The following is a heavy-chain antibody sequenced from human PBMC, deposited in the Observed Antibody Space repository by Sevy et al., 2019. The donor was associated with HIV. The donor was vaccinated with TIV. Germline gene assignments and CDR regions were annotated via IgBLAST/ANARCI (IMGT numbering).Heavy chain of an antibody. Sequence: GGYLRLSCTASGFTFGDYAMSWFRQAPGKGLEWVGFIRSKAYGGTTEYAASVKGRFTISRDDSKIIAYLQMNSLKTEDTAVYYCTTPIGYSSGWADYWGQGTLVTVSS. CDR1: GFTFGDYA. J-gene: IGHJ4*02. D-gene: IGHD6-19*01. CDR2: IRSKAYGGTT. V-gene: IGHV3-49*03. CDR3: TTPIGYSSGWADY.